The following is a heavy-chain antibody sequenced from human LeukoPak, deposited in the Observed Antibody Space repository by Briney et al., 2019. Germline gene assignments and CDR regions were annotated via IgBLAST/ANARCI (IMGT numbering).Heavy chain of an antibody. V-gene: IGHV1-3*01. CDR3: ARSGAGYYYGMDV. Sequence: ASVKVSCKASGYTFTSYAMHWVRQAPGQRLEWMGWINAGSGNTKYSQKFQGRVTITRDTSASTAYMELSSLRSEDTAVYYCARSGAGYYYGMDVWGQGTTVTVSS. J-gene: IGHJ6*02. CDR1: GYTFTSYA. CDR2: INAGSGNT. D-gene: IGHD4-17*01.